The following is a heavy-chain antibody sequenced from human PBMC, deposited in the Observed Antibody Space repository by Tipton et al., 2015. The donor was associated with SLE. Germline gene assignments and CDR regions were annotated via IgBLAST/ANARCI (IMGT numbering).Heavy chain of an antibody. CDR1: GFSFSAYS. V-gene: IGHV3-21*03. D-gene: IGHD3-22*01. J-gene: IGHJ5*02. CDR2: ISVGSSYI. Sequence: SLRLSCAASGFSFSAYSMNWVRQTPGKGLEWVSSISVGSSYIYYADSVKGRFTISRDNANNSLFLQMHSLRAEDTGVYYCARNAEPNYYDSRGYSYNWFDPWGQGTLVTVSS. CDR3: ARNAEPNYYDSRGYSYNWFDP.